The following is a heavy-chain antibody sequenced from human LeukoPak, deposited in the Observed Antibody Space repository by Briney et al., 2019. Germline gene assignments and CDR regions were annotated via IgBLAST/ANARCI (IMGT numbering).Heavy chain of an antibody. D-gene: IGHD4-11*01. CDR3: ARGGNDYSNYPLVYWFDP. Sequence: SETLSLTCTVSGYSISSGYYWGWIRQPPGKGLEWIGSIYHSGSTYYNPSLKSRVTISVDTSKNQFSLKLSSVTAADTAVYYCARGGNDYSNYPLVYWFDPWGQGTLLTVSS. CDR2: IYHSGST. J-gene: IGHJ5*02. CDR1: GYSISSGYY. V-gene: IGHV4-38-2*02.